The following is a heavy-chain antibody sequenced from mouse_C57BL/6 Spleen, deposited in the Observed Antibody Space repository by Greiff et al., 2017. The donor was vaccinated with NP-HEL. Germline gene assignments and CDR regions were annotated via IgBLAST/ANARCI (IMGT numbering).Heavy chain of an antibody. CDR1: GFTFTDYY. Sequence: EVQLVESGGGLVQPGGSLSLSCAASGFTFTDYYMSWVRQPPGKALEWLGFIRNKANGYTTEYSASVKGRFTISRDNSQSILYLQMNALRAEDSATYYCARYYDGYLDYWGQGTTLTVSS. CDR2: IRNKANGYTT. D-gene: IGHD2-3*01. CDR3: ARYYDGYLDY. V-gene: IGHV7-3*01. J-gene: IGHJ2*01.